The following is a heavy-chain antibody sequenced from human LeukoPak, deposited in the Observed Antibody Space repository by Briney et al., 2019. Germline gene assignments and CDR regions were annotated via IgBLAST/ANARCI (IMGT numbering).Heavy chain of an antibody. D-gene: IGHD3-22*01. V-gene: IGHV4-34*01. Sequence: PSETLSLTCAVYGGSFSAYYWSWIRQPPGKGLEWIGEINHSGSTNYNPSLKSRVTISVDTSKNQFSLKLSSVTAADTAVYYCARASHYYDSSGYLNWFDPWGQGTLVTVSS. J-gene: IGHJ5*02. CDR2: INHSGST. CDR3: ARASHYYDSSGYLNWFDP. CDR1: GGSFSAYY.